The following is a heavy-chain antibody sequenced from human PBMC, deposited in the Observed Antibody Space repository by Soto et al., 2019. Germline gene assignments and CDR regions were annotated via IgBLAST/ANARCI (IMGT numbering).Heavy chain of an antibody. V-gene: IGHV1-18*01. Sequence: DSVRVSCKPSGYTFSNYGITWVRQAPGQPLEWLGWISLYSDGTNYAQKFQGRVSMTTDTSTTTAYMELRSLRSDDTAVYYCARVVPGAEAWFGPWGQGTLVTVSS. J-gene: IGHJ5*02. CDR3: ARVVPGAEAWFGP. CDR1: GYTFSNYG. CDR2: ISLYSDGT. D-gene: IGHD2-2*01.